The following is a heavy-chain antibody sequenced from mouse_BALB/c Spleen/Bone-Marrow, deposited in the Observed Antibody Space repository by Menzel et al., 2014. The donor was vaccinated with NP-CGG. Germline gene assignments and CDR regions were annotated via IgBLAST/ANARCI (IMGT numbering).Heavy chain of an antibody. CDR2: INPYNGAT. V-gene: IGHV1S135*01. Sequence: EVQLQQSGPELVKPGASVKISCKASGYSFTAYYIHWVKQSHVKSLEWIGRINPYNGATSYNQNFKDKASLTVDKSSSPASMEFKSLKPEAFEVYYCARKGTSGGFASWAKGLWSLSLQ. CDR3: ARKGTSGGFAS. CDR1: GYSFTAYY. D-gene: IGHD3-1*01. J-gene: IGHJ3*01.